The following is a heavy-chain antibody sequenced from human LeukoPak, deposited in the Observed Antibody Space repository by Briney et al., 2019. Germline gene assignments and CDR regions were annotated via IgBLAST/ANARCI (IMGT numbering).Heavy chain of an antibody. J-gene: IGHJ4*02. Sequence: SVKVSCKASGGTFGSYAISWVRQAPGQGLEWMGGIIPIFGTANYAQKFQGRVTITADESTSTAYMELSSLRSEDTAVYYCARGGRMKYCYDSSGYSTANEYWGQGTLVTVSS. CDR3: ARGGRMKYCYDSSGYSTANEY. D-gene: IGHD3-22*01. CDR1: GGTFGSYA. CDR2: IIPIFGTA. V-gene: IGHV1-69*13.